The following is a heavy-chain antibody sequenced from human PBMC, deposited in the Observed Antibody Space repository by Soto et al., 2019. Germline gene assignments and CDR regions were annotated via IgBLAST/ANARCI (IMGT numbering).Heavy chain of an antibody. D-gene: IGHD3-22*01. Sequence: QVQLQESGPGLVKPSETLSLTCTVSGGSISSYYWSWIRQPPGKGLEWIGYIYFRGTTNYNPSLKSRVTMAADTSKNHFSLKLNSVTAADTAVYYCARMNYYDTSGYPFDYWGQGMMVTVAS. J-gene: IGHJ4*02. V-gene: IGHV4-59*01. CDR3: ARMNYYDTSGYPFDY. CDR1: GGSISSYY. CDR2: IYFRGTT.